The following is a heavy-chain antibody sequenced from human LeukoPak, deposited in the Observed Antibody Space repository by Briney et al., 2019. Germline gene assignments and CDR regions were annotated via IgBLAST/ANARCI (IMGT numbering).Heavy chain of an antibody. CDR3: TRDRGYSYGYGDY. J-gene: IGHJ4*02. CDR1: GFTFGDYA. V-gene: IGHV3-49*04. Sequence: GRSLRRSCTASGFTFGDYAMSWVRQAPGKGLEWVGFIRSKANGGTTEYAASVKGRFTISRDDSKSIAYLQMNSLKNEDTAVYYCTRDRGYSYGYGDYWGQGTLVTVSS. CDR2: IRSKANGGTT. D-gene: IGHD5-18*01.